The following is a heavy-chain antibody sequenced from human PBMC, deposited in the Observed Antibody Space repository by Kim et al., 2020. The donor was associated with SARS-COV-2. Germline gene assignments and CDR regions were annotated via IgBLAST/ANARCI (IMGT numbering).Heavy chain of an antibody. CDR3: AWGWFGKIYFDY. CDR1: GYTFTTYD. V-gene: IGHV1-3*01. CDR2: INAGNGYT. Sequence: ASVKVSCKASGYTFTTYDIHWVRQAPGQRPERMGWINAGNGYTRYSPNSQGRVTTTRDTFASTAYMALSSLKSQDTAVYYWAWGWFGKIYFDYSGQGTLVTVSS. D-gene: IGHD3-10*01. J-gene: IGHJ4*02.